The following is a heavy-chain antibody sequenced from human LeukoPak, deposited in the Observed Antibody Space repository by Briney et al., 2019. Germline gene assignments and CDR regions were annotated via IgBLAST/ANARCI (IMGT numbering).Heavy chain of an antibody. CDR1: GGSISSSSYY. D-gene: IGHD6-19*01. CDR3: ARGPYSSGWYGHDAFDI. V-gene: IGHV4-39*07. CDR2: IYYSGTT. J-gene: IGHJ3*02. Sequence: SETLSLTCTVSGGSISSSSYYWGWIRQPPGKGLEWIGSIYYSGTTYYKSSLKSRVTISADTAKNQFSLKLSSVTAADTAVYYCARGPYSSGWYGHDAFDIWGQGTMVTVSS.